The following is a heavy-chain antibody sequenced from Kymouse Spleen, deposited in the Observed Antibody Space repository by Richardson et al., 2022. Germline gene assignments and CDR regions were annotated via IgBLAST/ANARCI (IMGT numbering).Heavy chain of an antibody. CDR2: IKSKTDGGTT. J-gene: IGHJ4*02. V-gene: IGHV3-15*01. CDR3: TTESIAAPGFDY. CDR1: GFTFSNAW. Sequence: EVQLVESGGGLVKPGGSLRLSCAASGFTFSNAWMSWVRQAPGKGLEWVGRIKSKTDGGTTDYAAPVKGRFTISRDDSKNTLYLQMNSLKTEDTAVYYCTTESIAAPGFDYWGQGTLVTVSS. D-gene: IGHD6-6*01.